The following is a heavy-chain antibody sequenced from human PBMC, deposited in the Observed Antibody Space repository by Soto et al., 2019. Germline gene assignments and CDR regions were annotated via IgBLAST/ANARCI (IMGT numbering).Heavy chain of an antibody. D-gene: IGHD4-17*01. J-gene: IGHJ4*02. Sequence: GFPKILCRGFGIHLTFLWLGLGRPVPGKGVGWVGINIPCGYDSRFSPSFQGQVTISAEQSINTAYLQWDSLKASDTAIYYGARPANTVEDQFELWGQGTPVTLVS. CDR1: GIHLTFLW. CDR2: NIPCGYDS. CDR3: ARPANTVEDQFEL. V-gene: IGHV5-51*01.